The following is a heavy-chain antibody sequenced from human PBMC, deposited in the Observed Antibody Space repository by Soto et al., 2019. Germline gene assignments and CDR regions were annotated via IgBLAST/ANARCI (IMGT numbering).Heavy chain of an antibody. V-gene: IGHV3-21*01. D-gene: IGHD1-7*01. CDR2: ISSSSSYI. CDR1: GCPFIINR. Sequence: GVVRVKSVAPGCPFIINRKNWVRQAPGKGLEWVSSISSSSSYIYYADSVKGRFPISRDNAKNSLFLQMTSLRAEDTAVYYCARAIALNWNFVYYYYYGMDVWGQGTTVTVSS. CDR3: ARAIALNWNFVYYYYYGMDV. J-gene: IGHJ6*02.